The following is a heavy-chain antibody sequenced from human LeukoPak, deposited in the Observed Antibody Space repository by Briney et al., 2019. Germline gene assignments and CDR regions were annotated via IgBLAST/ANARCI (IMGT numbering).Heavy chain of an antibody. CDR3: ARITMVRGVPFDY. J-gene: IGHJ4*02. CDR2: FFYRGST. CDR1: GDSIISSSYY. V-gene: IGHV4-39*07. Sequence: SETLSLTCTVSGDSIISSSYYWGWIRQPPGKGPEWIGSFFYRGSTFYNPSLQSRAIISVDTSKNQFSLKLSSVTAADTAVYYCARITMVRGVPFDYWGQGTLVTVSS. D-gene: IGHD3-10*01.